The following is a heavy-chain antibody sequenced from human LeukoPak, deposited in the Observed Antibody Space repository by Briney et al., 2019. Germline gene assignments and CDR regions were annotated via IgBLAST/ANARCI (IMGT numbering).Heavy chain of an antibody. V-gene: IGHV1-2*02. Sequence: ASVKVSCKASGYTFTGYYMHWVRQAPGQGLEWMGWINPNSGGTNYAQKFQGRVTMTRDTSISTAYMELSRLRSDDTAVYYCAKDGERYSYGSHFAYWGQGTLVTVSS. D-gene: IGHD5-18*01. CDR3: AKDGERYSYGSHFAY. CDR1: GYTFTGYY. CDR2: INPNSGGT. J-gene: IGHJ4*02.